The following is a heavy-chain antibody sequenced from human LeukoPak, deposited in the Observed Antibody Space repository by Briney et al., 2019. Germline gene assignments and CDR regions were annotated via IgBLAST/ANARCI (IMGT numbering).Heavy chain of an antibody. CDR3: ATESRIAAAGPFDY. V-gene: IGHV1-18*01. CDR2: ISAYNGNT. D-gene: IGHD6-13*01. J-gene: IGHJ4*02. Sequence: ASVKVSCKASGYTFTSYGISWVRQAPGQGLEWMGWISAYNGNTNYAQKLQGRVTMTTDTSTSTAYMELRSLRSDDTAVYYCATESRIAAAGPFDYWGQGTLVTVSS. CDR1: GYTFTSYG.